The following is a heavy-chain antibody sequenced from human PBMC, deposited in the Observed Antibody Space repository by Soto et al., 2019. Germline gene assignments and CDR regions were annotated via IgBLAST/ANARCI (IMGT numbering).Heavy chain of an antibody. Sequence: QVQLVQSGAEVKKPGASVKVSCKASGYTFTSYDINWVRQATGQGLEWMGWMNPNSGNTGYAQKFQGRVTMTRNTSISTAYMELSSLRSEDTAVYYWASHYYDSSSRGSAFDIWGQGTMVTVSS. V-gene: IGHV1-8*01. J-gene: IGHJ3*02. CDR2: MNPNSGNT. CDR3: ASHYYDSSSRGSAFDI. CDR1: GYTFTSYD. D-gene: IGHD3-22*01.